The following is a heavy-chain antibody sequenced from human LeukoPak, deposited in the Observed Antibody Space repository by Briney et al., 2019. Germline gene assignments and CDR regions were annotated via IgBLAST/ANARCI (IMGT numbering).Heavy chain of an antibody. J-gene: IGHJ5*02. CDR1: GYTFTSYY. CDR2: IIPSGGST. V-gene: IGHV1-46*01. D-gene: IGHD3-10*01. Sequence: GASVKVSCKASGYTFTSYYMHWVRQAPGQGLEWMGIIIPSGGSTSYAQKFQGRVTMTRDMSTSTVYMELSSLRSEDTAVYYCARGQGGSGRRNWFDPWGQGTLVTVSS. CDR3: ARGQGGSGRRNWFDP.